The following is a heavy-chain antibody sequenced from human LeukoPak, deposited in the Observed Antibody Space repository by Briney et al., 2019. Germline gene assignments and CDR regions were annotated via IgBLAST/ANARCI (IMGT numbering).Heavy chain of an antibody. CDR1: GFIFNNYI. CDR2: ITGSGSFV. CDR3: ARDSSGPWFDP. J-gene: IGHJ5*02. D-gene: IGHD6-6*01. V-gene: IGHV3-21*01. Sequence: GGSLRLSCAVSGFIFNNYIMNWVRQAPGKGLERVSSITGSGSFVYYADSVKGRFTISRDNAKNSLFLQMNSLRAEDTAVYYCARDSSGPWFDPWGQGTLVTVSS.